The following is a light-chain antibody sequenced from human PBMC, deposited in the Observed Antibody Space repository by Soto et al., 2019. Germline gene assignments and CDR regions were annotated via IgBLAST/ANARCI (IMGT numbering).Light chain of an antibody. CDR3: CSYTRSGSFV. V-gene: IGLV2-23*02. CDR2: EVN. CDR1: SSDVGIYNL. J-gene: IGLJ1*01. Sequence: QSALTQPASVSGSPGQPITISCTGTSSDVGIYNLVSWYQHFPGKAPKLTIYEVNKRPSGVSNRFSGSKSGSTASLTIYGLQADDEAAYYCCSYTRSGSFVFGTGTKVTVL.